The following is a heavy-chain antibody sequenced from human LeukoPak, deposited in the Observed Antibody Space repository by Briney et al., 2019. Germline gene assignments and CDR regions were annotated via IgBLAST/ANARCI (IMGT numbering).Heavy chain of an antibody. CDR1: GFTFSSYA. CDR2: ISYDGSNK. J-gene: IGHJ3*02. Sequence: PGGSLRLSCAASGFTFSSYAMHWVRQAPGKGLEWGAVISYDGSNKYYADSVKGRFTISRDNSKNTLYLQMTSLSAEDTAVYYCARGMGAHSGSAFDICGQGTMVTVSS. CDR3: ARGMGAHSGSAFDI. D-gene: IGHD1-26*01. V-gene: IGHV3-30-3*01.